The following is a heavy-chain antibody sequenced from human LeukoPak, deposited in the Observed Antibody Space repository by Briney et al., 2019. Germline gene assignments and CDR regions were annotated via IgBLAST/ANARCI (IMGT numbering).Heavy chain of an antibody. CDR2: ITTSSGYM. J-gene: IGHJ4*02. D-gene: IGHD3-22*01. CDR3: ARNQGGPWLLSDY. V-gene: IGHV3-21*06. CDR1: EFTFSTYA. Sequence: GGSLRLSCSASEFTFSTYAMHWVRQAPGKGLEWVSSITTSSGYMYYADSVKGRFTISRDNAKNSLYLQMNSLRAEDTAVYYCARNQGGPWLLSDYWGQGALVTVSS.